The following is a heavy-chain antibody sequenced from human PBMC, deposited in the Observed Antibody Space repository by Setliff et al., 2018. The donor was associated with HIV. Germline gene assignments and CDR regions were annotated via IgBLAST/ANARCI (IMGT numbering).Heavy chain of an antibody. CDR2: IHTNTGDP. D-gene: IGHD1-26*01. CDR1: GYTFTSYA. V-gene: IGHV7-4-1*02. J-gene: IGHJ6*02. CDR3: AARGEQLYYYGMDV. Sequence: ASVKVSCKASGYTFTSYAVNWVRQAPGQGLEWVGWIHTNTGDPTYAQGSTGRFVFSFDTSVSTAYLQISSLKAEDIAVYYCAARGEQLYYYGMDVWGQGTTVTVSS.